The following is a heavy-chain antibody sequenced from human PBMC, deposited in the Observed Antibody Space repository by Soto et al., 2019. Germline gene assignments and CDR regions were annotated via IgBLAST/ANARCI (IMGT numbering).Heavy chain of an antibody. D-gene: IGHD3-9*01. CDR1: GGSISSGGYY. CDR2: IYYSGST. Sequence: QVQLQESGPGLVKPSQTLSLTCTVSGGSISSGGYYWSWIRQHPGKGLEWIGYIYYSGSTYYNPSLKSRVTLSVDTSQNQVSLKLSSVTAADTAVYYCARGSLRRYADYCGQGTLVTVSS. CDR3: ARGSLRRYADY. V-gene: IGHV4-31*03. J-gene: IGHJ4*02.